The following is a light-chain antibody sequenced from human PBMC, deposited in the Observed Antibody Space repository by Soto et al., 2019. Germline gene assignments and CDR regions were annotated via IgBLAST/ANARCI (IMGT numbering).Light chain of an antibody. Sequence: QSVLTQPASVSGSPGQSITISCTGTSSDVGGYDYVSWYQQLPGKAPKLLIYDVNNRPSGVSHRFSGSKSGNTASLTISGLQAEDEADYYCSPYTGSSTFVFGTGTKVT. V-gene: IGLV2-14*01. CDR2: DVN. J-gene: IGLJ1*01. CDR1: SSDVGGYDY. CDR3: SPYTGSSTFV.